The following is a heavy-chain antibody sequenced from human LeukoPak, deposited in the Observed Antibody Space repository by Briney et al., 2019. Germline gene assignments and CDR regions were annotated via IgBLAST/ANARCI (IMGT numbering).Heavy chain of an antibody. CDR2: IRNKANGGTA. Sequence: GGSLRLSCAASGFTVSRNYMSWVRQAPGKGLEWVGFIRNKANGGTADYAASVKGRFTISRDDSKTIAYLQMNSLKTEDTAVYYCSRAYSTGWLGINDYWGQGALVTVSS. J-gene: IGHJ4*02. V-gene: IGHV3-71*01. D-gene: IGHD6-19*01. CDR3: SRAYSTGWLGINDY. CDR1: GFTVSRNY.